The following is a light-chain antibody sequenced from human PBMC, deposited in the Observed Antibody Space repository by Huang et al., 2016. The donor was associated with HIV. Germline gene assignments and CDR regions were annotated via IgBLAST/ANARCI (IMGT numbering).Light chain of an antibody. CDR2: GAS. Sequence: IQLTQSPSSLSASVGDRVSITCRASQDISNYLAWYQQKPGKAPKVLIYGASTLQSGVPSRFSVSGSGTHFTLTISSLQPEDFATYYCQQFNSYPSVTFGQGTRLEIK. CDR3: QQFNSYPSVT. CDR1: QDISNY. J-gene: IGKJ5*01. V-gene: IGKV1-9*01.